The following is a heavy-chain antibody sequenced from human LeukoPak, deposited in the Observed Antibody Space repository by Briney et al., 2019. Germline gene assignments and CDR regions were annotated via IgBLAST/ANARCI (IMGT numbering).Heavy chain of an antibody. CDR1: GFIISSYW. V-gene: IGHV3-74*01. CDR2: INSDGSST. Sequence: PGGSLRLSCAASGFIISSYWMHWVRQAPGKGLVWVSRINSDGSSTSYADSVKGRFTISRDNAKNTLYLQMNSLRAEDTAVYYCARQGMVGATDYWGQGTLVTVSS. J-gene: IGHJ4*02. CDR3: ARQGMVGATDY. D-gene: IGHD1-26*01.